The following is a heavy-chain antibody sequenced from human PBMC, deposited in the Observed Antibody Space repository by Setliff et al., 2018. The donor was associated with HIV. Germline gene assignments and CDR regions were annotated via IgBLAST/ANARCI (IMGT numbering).Heavy chain of an antibody. CDR1: GGTFSSYA. Sequence: SVKVSCKASGGTFSSYAISWVRQAPGQGLEWMGGIIPIFGTANYAQKFQGRVTITRDTSANTAYMELSSLRSEDTAVYYCARDDGSTWVNDYWGQGTLVTVSS. V-gene: IGHV1-69*05. D-gene: IGHD6-13*01. CDR2: IIPIFGTA. J-gene: IGHJ4*02. CDR3: ARDDGSTWVNDY.